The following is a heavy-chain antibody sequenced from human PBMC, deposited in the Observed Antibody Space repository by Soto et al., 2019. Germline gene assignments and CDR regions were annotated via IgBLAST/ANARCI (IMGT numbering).Heavy chain of an antibody. CDR1: GFTFSTYW. D-gene: IGHD3-16*01. Sequence: EVQLVESGGGLVQPGGSLRLSCAASGFTFSTYWMTWVRRPPGKGLEWVANLAQDGSERYYVDSVRGRFTISRDNAKNSLYLQMNSLRAEDTAVYYCVCGGNFFVYWGQGTLVTVSP. CDR2: LAQDGSER. J-gene: IGHJ4*02. V-gene: IGHV3-7*01. CDR3: VCGGNFFVY.